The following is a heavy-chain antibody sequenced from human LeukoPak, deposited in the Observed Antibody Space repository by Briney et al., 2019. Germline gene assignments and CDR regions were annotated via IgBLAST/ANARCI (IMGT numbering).Heavy chain of an antibody. V-gene: IGHV3-9*01. Sequence: PGGSLRLSCAASGFTFDDYAMHWVRQAPGKGLERVSGISWNSGSIGYADSVKGRFTISRDNAKKSLSLQMNSLRAEDTAVYYCAELGITMIGGVWGKGTTVTISS. J-gene: IGHJ6*04. D-gene: IGHD3-10*02. CDR3: AELGITMIGGV. CDR2: ISWNSGSI. CDR1: GFTFDDYA.